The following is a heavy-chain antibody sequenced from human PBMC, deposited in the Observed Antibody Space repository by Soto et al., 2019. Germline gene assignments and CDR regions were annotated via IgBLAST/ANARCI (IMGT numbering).Heavy chain of an antibody. CDR2: ISYDGSNK. Sequence: GGSLRLSCAASGFTFSSYAMHWVRQAPGKGLEWVAVISYDGSNKYYADSVKGRFTISRDNSKNTLYLQMNSLRAEDTAVYYCARDPNLLWFGELFFDYWGQGTLVTVSS. V-gene: IGHV3-30-3*01. J-gene: IGHJ4*02. CDR1: GFTFSSYA. D-gene: IGHD3-10*01. CDR3: ARDPNLLWFGELFFDY.